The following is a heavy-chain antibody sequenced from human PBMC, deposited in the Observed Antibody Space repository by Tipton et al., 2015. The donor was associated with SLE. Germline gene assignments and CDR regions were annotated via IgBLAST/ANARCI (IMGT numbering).Heavy chain of an antibody. CDR2: IKHRGNT. CDR1: GGSISGYY. J-gene: IGHJ2*01. Sequence: TLSLTCTVSGGSISGYYWSWIRQPPGKGREWLGEIKHRGNTNYNPALQSRVTTSGDTSKNQFSLRLSSVTAADTAVYYCARGGANSGSYWWYFDLWGRGTLVTVTA. D-gene: IGHD1-26*01. V-gene: IGHV4-34*01. CDR3: ARGGANSGSYWWYFDL.